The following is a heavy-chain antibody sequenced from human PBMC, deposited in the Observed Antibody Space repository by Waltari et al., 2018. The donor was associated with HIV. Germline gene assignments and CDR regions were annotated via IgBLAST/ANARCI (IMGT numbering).Heavy chain of an antibody. D-gene: IGHD3-22*01. Sequence: EVQLVESGGGLVKPGGSRELSCAASEFTLTTYARKWVRRAPGKGVEWVSASSGSGGSTYYADSVKGRFTISRDNSKNTLYLQMNSLRAEDTAVYYCAKDDSTGSSGYYPFHYWGQGTLITVSS. J-gene: IGHJ4*02. CDR1: EFTLTTYA. CDR3: AKDDSTGSSGYYPFHY. V-gene: IGHV3-23*04. CDR2: SSGSGGST.